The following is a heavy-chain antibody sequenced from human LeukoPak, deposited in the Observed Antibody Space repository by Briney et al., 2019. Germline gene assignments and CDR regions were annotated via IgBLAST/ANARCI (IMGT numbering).Heavy chain of an antibody. J-gene: IGHJ3*02. CDR3: ARQYDGSPLQAFDI. Sequence: ASETLFLTCTVSGGSISSYYWSWIRQPPGKGLEWIGYIYYSGSTNYNPSPKSRVTISVDTSKNQFSLKLSSVTAADTAVYYCARQYDGSPLQAFDIWGQGTMVTVSS. D-gene: IGHD3-22*01. V-gene: IGHV4-59*01. CDR2: IYYSGST. CDR1: GGSISSYY.